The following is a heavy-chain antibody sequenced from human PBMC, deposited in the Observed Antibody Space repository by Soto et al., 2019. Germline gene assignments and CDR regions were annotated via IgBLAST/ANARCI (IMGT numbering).Heavy chain of an antibody. D-gene: IGHD2-21*02. J-gene: IGHJ4*02. CDR1: GLSLSNSV. CDR2: IGASGYST. V-gene: IGHV3-64D*06. Sequence: GGSLRLSCSASGLSLSNSVMHWVRQTPGKGLEYVSAIGASGYSTYYADSVKGRFIISRDNSKNTLYLQMSSLRTEDTAVYYCVKDPHRTATFDYWGQGTLVTVSS. CDR3: VKDPHRTATFDY.